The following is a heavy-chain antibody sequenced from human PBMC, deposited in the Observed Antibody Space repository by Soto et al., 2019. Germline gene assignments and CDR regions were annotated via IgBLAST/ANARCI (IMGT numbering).Heavy chain of an antibody. Sequence: SETLSLTCAVYCGSFRGYYWSWIRQPPGKGLEWIGEINHSGSTNYNPSLKSRVTISVDTSKNQFSLKLSSVTAADTAVYYCARGLIALVANYYYYMDVWGKGTTVTVSS. J-gene: IGHJ6*03. V-gene: IGHV4-34*01. CDR2: INHSGST. CDR3: ARGLIALVANYYYYMDV. CDR1: CGSFRGYY. D-gene: IGHD5-12*01.